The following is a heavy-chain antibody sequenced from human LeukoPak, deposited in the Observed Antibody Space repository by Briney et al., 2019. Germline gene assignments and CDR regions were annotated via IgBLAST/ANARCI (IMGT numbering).Heavy chain of an antibody. Sequence: SETLSLTCTVSGGSVSSSNYYWSWIRQPPGKGLEWVGFFSYNVHSDYNPSLKSRVTISVDTSKNQFSLRLTSVTAADTAIYYCARVSVAGTGPDYWGQGTLVTVSS. CDR3: ARVSVAGTGPDY. D-gene: IGHD6-19*01. J-gene: IGHJ4*02. CDR2: FSYNVHS. V-gene: IGHV4-61*01. CDR1: GGSVSSSNYY.